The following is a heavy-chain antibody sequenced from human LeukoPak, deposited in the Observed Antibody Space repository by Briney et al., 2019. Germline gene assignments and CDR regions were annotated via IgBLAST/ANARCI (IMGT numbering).Heavy chain of an antibody. CDR2: IHPESRGT. D-gene: IGHD5-12*01. CDR3: ARLRGGYDSADY. J-gene: IGHJ4*02. CDR1: GYKFTDYS. Sequence: ASVKVSCKASGYKFTDYSMHWVRQAPGRGPEWMGWIHPESRGTNSAPEFQGRVTMTRDTSISTVYMELSRLGSDDTAVYYRARLRGGYDSADYWGQGTLVTVSS. V-gene: IGHV1-2*02.